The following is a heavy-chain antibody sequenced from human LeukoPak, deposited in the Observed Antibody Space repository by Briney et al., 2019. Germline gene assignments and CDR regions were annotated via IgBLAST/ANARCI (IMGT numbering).Heavy chain of an antibody. CDR2: INAGNGNT. D-gene: IGHD6-19*01. Sequence: AASVKVSCKASGYIFTSYAMHWVRQAPGQRLEWMGWINAGNGNTKYSQKFQGRVTITRDTSASTVYMELSSLRSEDTAVYYCATLYLAVAGLYNWFDPWGQGTLVTVSS. CDR1: GYIFTSYA. CDR3: ATLYLAVAGLYNWFDP. V-gene: IGHV1-3*01. J-gene: IGHJ5*02.